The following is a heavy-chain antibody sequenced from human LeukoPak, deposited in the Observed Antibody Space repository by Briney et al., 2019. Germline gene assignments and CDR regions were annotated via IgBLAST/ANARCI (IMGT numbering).Heavy chain of an antibody. CDR1: GGSISSSSYY. CDR2: IYFSGST. J-gene: IGHJ6*03. V-gene: IGHV4-39*07. D-gene: IGHD5-18*01. CDR3: ARGPWIQLWNRPWAYYYYMDV. Sequence: SETLSLTCSVSGGSISSSSYYWAWIRQPPGKGLEWIGSIYFSGSTYYNPSLKSRVTISVDTSKNQFSLRLNSVTAADTAIYYCARGPWIQLWNRPWAYYYYMDVWAKGTTVTVSS.